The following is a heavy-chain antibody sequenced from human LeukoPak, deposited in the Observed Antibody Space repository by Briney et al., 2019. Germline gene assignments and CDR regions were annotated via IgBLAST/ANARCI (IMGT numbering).Heavy chain of an antibody. CDR2: IDPSSGVS. V-gene: IGHV1-2*02. Sequence: ASVKVSCKASGGTFSSYAISWVRQAPGQGLEWMADIDPSSGVSHYAQKFQGRVTMTLDTSINTAYMELSRLRSDDTAVYYCARGPATSAFDIWGQGTMVTVSS. CDR3: ARGPATSAFDI. CDR1: GGTFSSYA. J-gene: IGHJ3*02.